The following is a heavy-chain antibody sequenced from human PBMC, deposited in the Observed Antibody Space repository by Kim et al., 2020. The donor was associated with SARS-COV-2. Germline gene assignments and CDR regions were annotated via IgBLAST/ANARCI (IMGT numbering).Heavy chain of an antibody. CDR1: GGSISSSSYY. J-gene: IGHJ4*02. Sequence: SETLSLTCTVSGGSISSSSYYWGWIRQPPGKGLEWIGNIYYSGSTYYNMSLKSRVTISGDTSKNHFSLKLSSVTAADTAVYYCARVASPQWLVQGTHFDYWGQGTLVTVSS. CDR2: IYYSGST. D-gene: IGHD6-19*01. V-gene: IGHV4-39*07. CDR3: ARVASPQWLVQGTHFDY.